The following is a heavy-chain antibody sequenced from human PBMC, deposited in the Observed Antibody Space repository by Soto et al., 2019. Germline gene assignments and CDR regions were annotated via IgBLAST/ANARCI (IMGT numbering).Heavy chain of an antibody. CDR1: GGTFSSYT. Sequence: QVQLVQSGAEVKKPGSSVKVSCKASGGTFSSYTISWVRQAPGQGLEWMGRIIPILGIANYAQKFQGRVTITADKSTSTAYMVLSSLRSEDTAVYYCARNGITGTTALDYWGQGTLVTVSS. CDR3: ARNGITGTTALDY. V-gene: IGHV1-69*02. CDR2: IIPILGIA. D-gene: IGHD1-7*01. J-gene: IGHJ4*02.